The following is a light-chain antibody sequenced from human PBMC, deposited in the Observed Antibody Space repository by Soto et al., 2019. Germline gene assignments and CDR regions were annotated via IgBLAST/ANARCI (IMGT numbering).Light chain of an antibody. Sequence: EILLTHSPFTRSLSPGERSTLSCRASQSVSISYLAWYQQKPCQAPRLLIYGAYSRATGIPDRFSGSRSGKELTLTISRLEPEDFEVYHRKKYGRSPLNFGGGKKVDIK. J-gene: IGKJ4*01. CDR2: GAY. CDR1: QSVSISY. V-gene: IGKV3-20*01. CDR3: KKYGRSPLN.